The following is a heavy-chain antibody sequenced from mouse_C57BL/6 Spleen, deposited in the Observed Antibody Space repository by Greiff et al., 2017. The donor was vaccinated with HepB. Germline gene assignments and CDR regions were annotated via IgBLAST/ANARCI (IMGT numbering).Heavy chain of an antibody. Sequence: QVQLKESGPGLVQPSQSLSITCTVSGFSLTSYGVHWVRQSPGKGLEWLGVIWSGGSTDYNAAFISRLSISKDNSKSQVFFKMNSLQADDTAIYYCARTNEYYYGSSFDVWGTGTTVTVSS. CDR1: GFSLTSYG. V-gene: IGHV2-2*01. CDR2: IWSGGST. CDR3: ARTNEYYYGSSFDV. J-gene: IGHJ1*03. D-gene: IGHD1-1*01.